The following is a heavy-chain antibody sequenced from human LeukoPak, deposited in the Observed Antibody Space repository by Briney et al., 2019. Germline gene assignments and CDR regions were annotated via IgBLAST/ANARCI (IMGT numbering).Heavy chain of an antibody. D-gene: IGHD3-22*01. CDR3: ANDPYYYYYSVYYSTFDI. CDR2: ISSSSTYI. Sequence: GGSLRLSCTASGFTFSSYAMNWVRQAPGKGLEWVSSISSSSTYIYYADSLKGRFTISRDNAKNSLYLQLSSLRAEDTAVYYVANDPYYYYYSVYYSTFDIWGQGTMVTVSS. J-gene: IGHJ3*02. V-gene: IGHV3-21*04. CDR1: GFTFSSYA.